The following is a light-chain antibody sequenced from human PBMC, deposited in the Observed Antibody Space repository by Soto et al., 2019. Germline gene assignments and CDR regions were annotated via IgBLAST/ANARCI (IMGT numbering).Light chain of an antibody. Sequence: EIVLTQSPGTLSLSPGERATLSCRASQSISHKYLAWFQKRPGQAPRLLIHGVSIRATGIPDRFSASGFGTDFTLTISRLETEDFAVYYCQLYSGSPWTFGQGTKVEIK. J-gene: IGKJ1*01. CDR3: QLYSGSPWT. CDR1: QSISHKY. V-gene: IGKV3-20*01. CDR2: GVS.